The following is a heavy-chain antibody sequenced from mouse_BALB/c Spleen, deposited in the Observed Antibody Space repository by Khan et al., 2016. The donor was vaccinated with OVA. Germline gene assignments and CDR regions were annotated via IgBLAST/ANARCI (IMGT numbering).Heavy chain of an antibody. D-gene: IGHD1-1*02. CDR1: GFTFSDYY. CDR2: ISAGGSYT. V-gene: IGHV5-4*02. Sequence: EVQLQESGGGLVKPGGSLKLSCAASGFTFSDYYMYWVRQTPEKRLEWVATISAGGSYTYYPDSVKGRFTISRDNAKNNLYLQMSSLKSEDTAMYYCARAGYGGFAYWGQGTLVTVSA. J-gene: IGHJ3*01. CDR3: ARAGYGGFAY.